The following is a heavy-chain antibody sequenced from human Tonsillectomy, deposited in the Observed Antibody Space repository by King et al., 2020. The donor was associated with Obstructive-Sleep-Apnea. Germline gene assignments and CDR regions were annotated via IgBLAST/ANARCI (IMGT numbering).Heavy chain of an antibody. CDR1: GGSISNYY. D-gene: IGHD2-8*02. CDR2: AFYSGST. V-gene: IGHV4-59*01. Sequence: VQLQESGPGLVKPSETLSLTCTVSGGSISNYYWSWIRQPPGKGLEWIGYAFYSGSTNYNPSLKSRVTISVDTSKNQFSLKLSSLTAADTAVYYCARETLVGFDPWGQGTLVTVPS. CDR3: ARETLVGFDP. J-gene: IGHJ5*02.